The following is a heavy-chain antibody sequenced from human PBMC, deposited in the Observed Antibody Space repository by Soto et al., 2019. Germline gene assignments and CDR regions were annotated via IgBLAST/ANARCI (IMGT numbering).Heavy chain of an antibody. J-gene: IGHJ5*02. CDR1: GYSFTSYW. CDR2: IYPGDSDT. D-gene: IGHD3-10*01. CDR3: ATGPRRLLWFGEQPVGWLDP. Sequence: GESLKISCKGSGYSFTSYWIGWVRQMPGKGLEWMGIIYPGDSDTRYSPSFQGQVTISADKSISTAYLQWSSLKASDTAMYYCATGPRRLLWFGEQPVGWLDPWGPGTLVTVSS. V-gene: IGHV5-51*01.